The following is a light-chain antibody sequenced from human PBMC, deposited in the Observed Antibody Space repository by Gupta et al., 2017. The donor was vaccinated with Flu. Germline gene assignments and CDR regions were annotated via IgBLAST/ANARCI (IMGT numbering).Light chain of an antibody. Sequence: ETVMTQSPATLSVSPGERATLSCRASQSVSSHLAWYQQKPGQAPRLLIYGTSTTATGIPGRFSGSGFGTEFTLTISSRQCEDFAIYYCQQENNCPRTFGGGTKVDTK. J-gene: IGKJ4*01. V-gene: IGKV3-15*01. CDR2: GTS. CDR3: QQENNCPRT. CDR1: QSVSSH.